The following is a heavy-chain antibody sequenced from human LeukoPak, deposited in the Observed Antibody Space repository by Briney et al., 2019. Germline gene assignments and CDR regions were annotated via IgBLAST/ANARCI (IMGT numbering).Heavy chain of an antibody. J-gene: IGHJ3*01. CDR3: AKAGVRYFDSSGLYAFDF. D-gene: IGHD3-22*01. CDR1: GGSISSYY. V-gene: IGHV4-4*07. CDR2: IYTSGST. Sequence: SETLSLTCTVSGGSISSYYWSWIRQPAGKGLEWIGRIYTSGSTNYNPSLKSRVTMSVDTSRNQFSLKLSSVDAADTAVYYCAKAGVRYFDSSGLYAFDFWGQGTTVTVSS.